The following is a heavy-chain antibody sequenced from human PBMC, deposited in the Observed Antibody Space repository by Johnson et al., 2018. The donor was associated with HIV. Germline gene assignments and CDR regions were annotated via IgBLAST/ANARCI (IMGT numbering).Heavy chain of an antibody. D-gene: IGHD2-15*01. CDR2: ISSNGGST. CDR3: AKGRRELLLPPDAFDF. V-gene: IGHV3-64*04. J-gene: IGHJ3*01. Sequence: QVQLVESGGGLVQPGGSLRLSCAASGFTFSSYAMHWVRQAPGKGLEYVSAISSNGGSTYYAHSVKGRFTISRDNSKNTLYLQMNSLRPQDTALYYCAKGRRELLLPPDAFDFWGQGTLVTVSS. CDR1: GFTFSSYA.